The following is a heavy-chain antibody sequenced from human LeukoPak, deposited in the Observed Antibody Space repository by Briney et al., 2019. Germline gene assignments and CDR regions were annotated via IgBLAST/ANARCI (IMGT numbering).Heavy chain of an antibody. D-gene: IGHD6-19*01. CDR1: GYIFSTFG. J-gene: IGHJ4*02. Sequence: ASVKVSCKASGYIFSTFGFTWVRQAPGQGLEWMGWISTHNGNTNYAQKLQGRVTMTTDTSTSTAYMELRSLRSDDTAVYYCARTGSGWYTRTRDYWGQGTLVTVSS. CDR2: ISTHNGNT. V-gene: IGHV1-18*01. CDR3: ARTGSGWYTRTRDY.